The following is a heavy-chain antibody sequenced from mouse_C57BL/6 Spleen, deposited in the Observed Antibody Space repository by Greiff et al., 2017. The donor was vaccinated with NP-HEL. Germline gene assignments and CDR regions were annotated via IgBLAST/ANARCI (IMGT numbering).Heavy chain of an antibody. J-gene: IGHJ2*01. CDR3: ARYYDDGRGLDYCDY. Sequence: QVQLQQSGAELVKPGASVKISCKASGYAFSSYWMNWVKQRPGKGLEWIGQIYPGDGDTNYNGKFKGKATLTAAKSSSTAYMQCSSRISEDSAVYCCARYYDDGRGLDYCDYGGKGTTLTVSS. CDR2: IYPGDGDT. D-gene: IGHD2-4*01. V-gene: IGHV1-80*01. CDR1: GYAFSSYW.